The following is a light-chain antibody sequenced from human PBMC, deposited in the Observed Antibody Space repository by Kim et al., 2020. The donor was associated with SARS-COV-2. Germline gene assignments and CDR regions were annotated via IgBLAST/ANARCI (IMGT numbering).Light chain of an antibody. CDR1: NIGSKS. J-gene: IGLJ2*01. V-gene: IGLV3-21*04. CDR3: QVWDSRVV. Sequence: SYVLTQPPSVSVAPGKTARITCGGNNIGSKSVHWYQQKPGQAPVLVIYYDSDRPSGIPERFSGSNSGNTATLTISRVEAGDEADYYCQVWDSRVVFGGGTQLTVL. CDR2: YDS.